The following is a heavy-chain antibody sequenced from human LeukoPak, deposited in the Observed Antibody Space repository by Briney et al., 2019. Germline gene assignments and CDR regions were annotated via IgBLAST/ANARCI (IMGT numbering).Heavy chain of an antibody. CDR1: GVTVGNNY. D-gene: IGHD6-13*01. Sequence: GGSLRLSCAASGVTVGNNYMIWVRQAPGKGLEWVSRIYSGGATNYADSVKGRFTISRDSSKNALFLQLNSLRAEDTAVYYCARDPSAVALGTYGWGQGTLVTVFS. CDR3: ARDPSAVALGTYG. J-gene: IGHJ4*02. CDR2: IYSGGAT. V-gene: IGHV3-66*01.